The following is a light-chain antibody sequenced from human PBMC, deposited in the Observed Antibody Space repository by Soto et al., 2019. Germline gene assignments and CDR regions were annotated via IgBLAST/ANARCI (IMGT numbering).Light chain of an antibody. Sequence: DIQMTQSPSSLSASVGDRVTITCRASQSISIYLNWYQQKPGKAPKLLIYAASSLQSGVPSRFSGSGSGTEFTLTISSLQPEDFATYYCQQSYSATGTLGQGTKVDIK. J-gene: IGKJ1*01. V-gene: IGKV1-39*01. CDR1: QSISIY. CDR3: QQSYSATGT. CDR2: AAS.